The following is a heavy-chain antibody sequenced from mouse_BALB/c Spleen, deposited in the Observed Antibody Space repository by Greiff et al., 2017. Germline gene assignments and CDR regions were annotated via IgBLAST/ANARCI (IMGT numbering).Heavy chain of an antibody. CDR1: GFTFSSYA. CDR2: ISSGGSYT. J-gene: IGHJ4*01. Sequence: EVKLMESGGGLVKPGGSLKLSCAASGFTFSSYAMSWVRQSPEKRLEWVAEISSGGSYTYYPDTVTGRFTISRDNAKNTLYLEMSSLRSEDTAMYYCAREDYRYDGGNAMDYWGQGTSVTVSS. V-gene: IGHV5-9-4*01. D-gene: IGHD2-14*01. CDR3: AREDYRYDGGNAMDY.